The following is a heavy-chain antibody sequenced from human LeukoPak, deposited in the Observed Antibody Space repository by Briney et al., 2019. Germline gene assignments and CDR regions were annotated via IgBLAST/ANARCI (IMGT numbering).Heavy chain of an antibody. CDR1: GYTFTSNG. Sequence: ASVRVSCKASGYTFTSNGISWVRQAPGQGLEWMGWISAYNGNTNYAQKLQGRVTMTTDTSTSTAYMELRSLRSDDTAVYYCARVITMVRGYYYYGMDVWGKGTTVTVSS. J-gene: IGHJ6*04. CDR3: ARVITMVRGYYYYGMDV. D-gene: IGHD3-10*01. CDR2: ISAYNGNT. V-gene: IGHV1-18*04.